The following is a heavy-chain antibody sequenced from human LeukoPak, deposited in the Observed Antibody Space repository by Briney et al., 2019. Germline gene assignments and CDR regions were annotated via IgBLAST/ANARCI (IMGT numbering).Heavy chain of an antibody. CDR3: ARAGGYCTSTSCPTFDY. D-gene: IGHD2-2*01. CDR2: VSSSGSYI. V-gene: IGHV3-21*01. CDR1: GFTFSRYS. Sequence: PGGSLRLSCAASGFTFSRYSMNWVRQAPGKGLEWVSSVSSSGSYIYYADSVKGRFTISRDNAKNSLYLQMNSLRAEDTAVYYCARAGGYCTSTSCPTFDYWGQGTLVTVPS. J-gene: IGHJ4*02.